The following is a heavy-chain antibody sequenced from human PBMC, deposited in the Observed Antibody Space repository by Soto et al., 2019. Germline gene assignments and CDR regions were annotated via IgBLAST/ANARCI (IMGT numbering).Heavy chain of an antibody. J-gene: IGHJ4*02. CDR1: GVTFSSYV. Sequence: PGGSLRLSCAASGVTFSSYVMSWGRQAPGKGLEWVSTVSGSGESTYYADSVKGRFTISRDNSKNTLYLQMNSLRAEDTAVYYCAKDPREYCSSTSCYAPTYYFDYWGQGTLVTVSS. CDR2: VSGSGEST. D-gene: IGHD2-2*01. V-gene: IGHV3-23*01. CDR3: AKDPREYCSSTSCYAPTYYFDY.